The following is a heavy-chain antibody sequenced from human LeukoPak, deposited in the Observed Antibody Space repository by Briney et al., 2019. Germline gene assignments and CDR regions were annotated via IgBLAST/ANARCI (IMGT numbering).Heavy chain of an antibody. J-gene: IGHJ6*02. D-gene: IGHD6-13*01. CDR1: GFIFSRYW. CDR3: ARVPNSSSWPRAAHYYYYGMDV. Sequence: GGSLRLSCAASGFIFSRYWMSWVRQAPGKGLEWAANIKEDGNEKYSVASVKGRFTISRDNAKNSLYLQMKNLRVEDTAVYYCARVPNSSSWPRAAHYYYYGMDVWGQGTTVTVSS. CDR2: IKEDGNEK. V-gene: IGHV3-7*01.